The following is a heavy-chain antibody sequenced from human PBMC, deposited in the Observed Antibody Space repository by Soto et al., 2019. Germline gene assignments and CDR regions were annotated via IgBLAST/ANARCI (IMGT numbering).Heavy chain of an antibody. CDR2: SIPVFGTA. CDR1: GGTFRNYA. J-gene: IGHJ4*02. Sequence: QVQLVQSGAEVTKPGSSVKLSCKTSGGTFRNYAINWVRQAPGQGLEWMGGSIPVFGTANYAQTFQGRFTITADESTSTAYMELSRLRSEDTAGYYCAIPLPKQQLVRGAFDHWGQGTLVTVAS. CDR3: AIPLPKQQLVRGAFDH. V-gene: IGHV1-69*01. D-gene: IGHD6-13*01.